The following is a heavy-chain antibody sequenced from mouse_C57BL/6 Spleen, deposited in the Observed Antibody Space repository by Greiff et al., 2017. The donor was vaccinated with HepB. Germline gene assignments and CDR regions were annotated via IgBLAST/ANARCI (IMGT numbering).Heavy chain of an antibody. Sequence: EVQLQQSGPELVKPGASVKMSCKASGYTFTDYNMHWVKQSPGKSLEWIGSINPNNGGTSYNQKFKGKAKLTVNKSSSTAYMELRSLTSEDSAVYYCARGRLRGYFDVWGTGTTVTVSS. CDR2: INPNNGGT. CDR3: ARGRLRGYFDV. J-gene: IGHJ1*03. V-gene: IGHV1-22*01. CDR1: GYTFTDYN. D-gene: IGHD2-4*01.